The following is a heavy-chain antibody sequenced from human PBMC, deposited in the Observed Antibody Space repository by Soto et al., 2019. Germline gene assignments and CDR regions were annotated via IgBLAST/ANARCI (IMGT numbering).Heavy chain of an antibody. V-gene: IGHV3-7*03. CDR3: ASRSATVLSLTY. CDR1: GLRFSHYW. CDR2: IQEDGSAK. D-gene: IGHD2-8*01. Sequence: GGSLRLSCVASGLRFSHYWMTWVRQAPGKGLEWVANIQEDGSAKYFVDSVKGRFTISRDNVKNSLYLQMNSLRAEDTAVYYCASRSATVLSLTYWGPGTQVTVSS. J-gene: IGHJ4*02.